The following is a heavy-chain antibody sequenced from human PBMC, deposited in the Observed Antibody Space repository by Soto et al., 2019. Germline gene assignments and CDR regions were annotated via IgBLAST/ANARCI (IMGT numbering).Heavy chain of an antibody. D-gene: IGHD4-17*01. CDR1: GYTFTNYK. CDR3: ARTTVTSPSDAFDI. V-gene: IGHV1-18*01. CDR2: ISAYNGHT. J-gene: IGHJ3*02. Sequence: QVQLVQSGAEVKKPGASVKVSCKASGYTFTNYKITWVRKAPGQGLEWMGWISAYNGHTNYAQKFQGRVTMTTDTSTSAAYLELRSLRSDATAVYYCARTTVTSPSDAFDIWGQGTMVTVSS.